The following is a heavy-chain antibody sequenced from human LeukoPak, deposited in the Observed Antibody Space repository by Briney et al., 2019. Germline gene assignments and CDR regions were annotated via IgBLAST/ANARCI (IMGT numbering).Heavy chain of an antibody. J-gene: IGHJ5*02. D-gene: IGHD3-10*01. CDR2: IYYSGST. CDR3: AGVYYYGSGSYYWFDP. CDR1: GGSISSGDYY. V-gene: IGHV4-30-4*01. Sequence: SETLSLTCTVSGGSISSGDYYWSWIRQPPGKGLEWIGYIYYSGSTYYNPSLKSRVTISVDTSKNQFSLKLSSVTAADTAVYYCAGVYYYGSGSYYWFDPWGQGTLVTVSS.